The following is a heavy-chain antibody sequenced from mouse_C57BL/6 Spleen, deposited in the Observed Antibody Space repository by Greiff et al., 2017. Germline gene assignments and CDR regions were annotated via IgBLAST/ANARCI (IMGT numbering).Heavy chain of an antibody. CDR3: ARSGAYYFDY. V-gene: IGHV1-50*01. CDR1: GYTFTSYW. CDR2: IDPSDSYT. D-gene: IGHD3-1*01. J-gene: IGHJ2*01. Sequence: QVQLQQPGAELVKPGASVKLSCKASGYTFTSYWMQWVKQRPGQGLEWIGEIDPSDSYTNYNQKFKGKATLTVDTSSSTAYMQLSSLTSEDSAVYDCARSGAYYFDYWGQGTTRTVSS.